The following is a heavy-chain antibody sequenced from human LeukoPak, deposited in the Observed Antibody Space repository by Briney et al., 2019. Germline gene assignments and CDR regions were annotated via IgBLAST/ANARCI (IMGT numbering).Heavy chain of an antibody. D-gene: IGHD2-15*01. CDR1: GFTFSSYG. Sequence: GRSLRLSCAASGFTFSSYGMHWVRQAPGKGLEWVAVIWYDGSNKYYADSVKGRFTISRDDSKNTLYLQMNSLRAEDTAVYYCARGAVAGDRGYYYYYMDVWGKGTTVTVSS. J-gene: IGHJ6*03. CDR2: IWYDGSNK. V-gene: IGHV3-33*01. CDR3: ARGAVAGDRGYYYYYMDV.